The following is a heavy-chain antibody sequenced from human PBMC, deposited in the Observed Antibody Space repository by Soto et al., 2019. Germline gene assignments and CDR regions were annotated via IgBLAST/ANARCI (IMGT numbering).Heavy chain of an antibody. CDR2: ISSSSSTI. CDR3: ARAPYGPGFGY. V-gene: IGHV3-48*01. Sequence: GGSLRLSCAASGFTFSSYSMNWVRQAPGKGLEWVSYISSSSSTIYYADSVKGRFTISRDNAKNSLYLQMNSLRAEDTAVYYCARAPYGPGFGYWGQGTLVTVSS. J-gene: IGHJ4*02. CDR1: GFTFSSYS. D-gene: IGHD3-10*01.